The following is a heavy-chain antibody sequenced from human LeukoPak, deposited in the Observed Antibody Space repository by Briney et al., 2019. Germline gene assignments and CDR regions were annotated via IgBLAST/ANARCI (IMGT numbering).Heavy chain of an antibody. CDR3: AKEEYYYGSGTYLGFDF. CDR1: GLTFSSYG. V-gene: IGHV3-30*02. J-gene: IGHJ4*02. Sequence: GGSLRLSCAASGLTFSSYGMHRVRQAPCKGLEWVTFIRYDGEKQHYVDSAKGRFTISRDNSKDTLYLQMNSLRAEDTAVYYCAKEEYYYGSGTYLGFDFWGQGTLVTVSS. D-gene: IGHD3-10*01. CDR2: IRYDGEKQ.